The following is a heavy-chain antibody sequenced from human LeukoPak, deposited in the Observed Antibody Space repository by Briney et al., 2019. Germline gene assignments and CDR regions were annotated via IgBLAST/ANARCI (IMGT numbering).Heavy chain of an antibody. V-gene: IGHV4-59*08. J-gene: IGHJ6*02. CDR1: GGSISSYY. CDR2: VYYSWST. CDR3: ARLGYCSSTSCYDYYYYGMDV. Sequence: SETLSLTCTVSGGSISSYYWSWIRQPPGKGLEWIGYVYYSWSTNYNPSLKSRVTISVDTSKNQFSLKLSSVTAADTAVYYCARLGYCSSTSCYDYYYYGMDVWGQGTTVTVSS. D-gene: IGHD2-2*01.